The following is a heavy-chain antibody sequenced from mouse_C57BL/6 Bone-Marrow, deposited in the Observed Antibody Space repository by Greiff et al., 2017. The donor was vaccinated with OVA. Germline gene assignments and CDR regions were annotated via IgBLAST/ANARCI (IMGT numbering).Heavy chain of an antibody. CDR3: AREGATGDY. Sequence: EVKLQQSGPVLVKPGASVKMSCKASGYTFTDYYMNWVKQSHGKSLEWIGVINPYNGGTSYNQKFKGKATLTVDKSSSTAYMELNSLTSEDSAVYYCAREGATGDYWGQGTTLTVSS. J-gene: IGHJ2*01. CDR2: INPYNGGT. V-gene: IGHV1-19*01. D-gene: IGHD6-1*01. CDR1: GYTFTDYY.